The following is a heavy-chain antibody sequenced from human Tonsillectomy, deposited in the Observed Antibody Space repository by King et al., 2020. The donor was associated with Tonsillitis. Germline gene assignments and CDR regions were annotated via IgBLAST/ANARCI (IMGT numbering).Heavy chain of an antibody. CDR3: ALAKYYYDSETYWLIDP. D-gene: IGHD3-10*01. Sequence: TLKESGPVLVKPTETLTLTCTVSGFSLSNAKMGVSWIRQPPGKALEWLAHISSNDEKSYSTSLKSRLTISKDTSKSQVVLTMTNMDPVDTATYYCALAKYYYDSETYWLIDPWGQGTPVTVSS. V-gene: IGHV2-26*01. J-gene: IGHJ5*02. CDR2: ISSNDEK. CDR1: GFSLSNAKMG.